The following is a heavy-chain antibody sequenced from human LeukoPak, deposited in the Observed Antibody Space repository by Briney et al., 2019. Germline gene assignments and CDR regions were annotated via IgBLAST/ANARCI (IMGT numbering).Heavy chain of an antibody. CDR1: GFTFSDYW. V-gene: IGHV3-74*01. Sequence: GGSLRLSCAASGFTFSDYWIHWVRLTPGKGLVWVSRIDRHGTTTDYADSVKGRFTISRDNDKNTVYLQMNSLRAEDRAVYYCARGAPYHDIFIGSSPFDYWGQGTLVTVSS. CDR2: IDRHGTTT. D-gene: IGHD3-9*01. CDR3: ARGAPYHDIFIGSSPFDY. J-gene: IGHJ4*02.